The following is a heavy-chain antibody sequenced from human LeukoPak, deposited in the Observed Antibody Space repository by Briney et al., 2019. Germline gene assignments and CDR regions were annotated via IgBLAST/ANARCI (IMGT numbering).Heavy chain of an antibody. CDR1: GGTFSSYA. Sequence: GASVKVSCKASGGTFSSYAISWVRQAPGQGLEWMGGIIPIFGTANYAQKFQGRVTITTDESTSTAYMELSSLRSEDTAVYYCARVLITGTTQQRNYYYYMDVWGKGTTVTVSS. D-gene: IGHD1-7*01. V-gene: IGHV1-69*05. CDR2: IIPIFGTA. CDR3: ARVLITGTTQQRNYYYYMDV. J-gene: IGHJ6*03.